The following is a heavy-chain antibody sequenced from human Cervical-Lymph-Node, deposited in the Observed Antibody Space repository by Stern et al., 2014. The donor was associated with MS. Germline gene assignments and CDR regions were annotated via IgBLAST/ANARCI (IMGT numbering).Heavy chain of an antibody. CDR2: FIPIFGTT. J-gene: IGHJ6*02. V-gene: IGHV1-69*01. CDR3: ARDNDDNGMDV. CDR1: GGTFINHA. Sequence: VQLVESGAEVKKPGSSVKVSCKAYGGTFINHALSWVRQAPGQGLEWMGVFIPIFGTTDYAQKFQGRVTISADESASTAYMELSSLRSQDTAVYYCARDNDDNGMDVWGQGTTVIVSS. D-gene: IGHD2-8*01.